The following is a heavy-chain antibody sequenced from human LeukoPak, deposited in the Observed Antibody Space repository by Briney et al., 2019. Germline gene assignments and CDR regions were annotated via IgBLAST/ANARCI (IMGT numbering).Heavy chain of an antibody. V-gene: IGHV1-2*06. Sequence: ASVKVSCKASGYTFTGYYMHWVRQAPGQGLEWMGRINPNSGGTNYAQKFQGRVTMTRDTSISTAYMELSRLRSDDTAVYYCARARIVSEDWFDPWGQGTLVAVSS. J-gene: IGHJ5*02. CDR2: INPNSGGT. D-gene: IGHD1-26*01. CDR1: GYTFTGYY. CDR3: ARARIVSEDWFDP.